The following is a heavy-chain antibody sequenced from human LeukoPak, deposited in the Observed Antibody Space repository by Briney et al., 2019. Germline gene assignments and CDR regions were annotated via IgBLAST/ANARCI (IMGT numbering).Heavy chain of an antibody. D-gene: IGHD3-22*01. CDR2: IIPIFGTA. J-gene: IGHJ6*02. CDR3: ARPYDSSGYTYGMDV. V-gene: IGHV1-69*13. Sequence: SVKVSCKASGGTFSSYAISWVRQAPGQGLEWMGGIIPIFGTANYAQKFQGRVTITADEATSTAYMELSSLRSEDTAVYYCARPYDSSGYTYGMDVWGQGTTVTVSS. CDR1: GGTFSSYA.